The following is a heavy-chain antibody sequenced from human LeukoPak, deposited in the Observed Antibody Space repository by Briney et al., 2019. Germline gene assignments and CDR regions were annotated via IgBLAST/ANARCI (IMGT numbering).Heavy chain of an antibody. D-gene: IGHD1-26*01. J-gene: IGHJ3*02. CDR3: ARVPIVGASDAFDI. Sequence: RTGGSLRLSCAASGFTFDDYGMSWVRQAPGKGLEWVSGINWNGGSTGYADSVKGRFTISRDNAKKSLYLQMNSLRAEDTAVYYCARVPIVGASDAFDIWGQGTMVTVSS. CDR2: INWNGGST. V-gene: IGHV3-20*04. CDR1: GFTFDDYG.